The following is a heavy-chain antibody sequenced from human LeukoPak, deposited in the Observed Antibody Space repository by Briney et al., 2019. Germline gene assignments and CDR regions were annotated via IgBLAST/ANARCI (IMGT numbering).Heavy chain of an antibody. J-gene: IGHJ5*02. V-gene: IGHV3-33*06. CDR3: AKDHGDWFDP. CDR1: GFTFSSYG. CDR2: IWYDGSNK. D-gene: IGHD3-10*01. Sequence: GGSLRLSCAAPGFTFSSYGMHWVRQAPGKGLEWVAVIWYDGSNKYYADSVKGRFTISRDNSKNTLYLQMNSLRAEDTAVYYCAKDHGDWFDPWGQGTLVTVSS.